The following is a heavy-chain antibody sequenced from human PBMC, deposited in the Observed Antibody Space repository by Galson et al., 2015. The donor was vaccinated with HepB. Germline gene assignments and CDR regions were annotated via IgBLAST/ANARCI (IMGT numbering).Heavy chain of an antibody. CDR1: GFTVSSKY. D-gene: IGHD3-22*01. V-gene: IGHV3-66*01. CDR2: IYSGGST. J-gene: IGHJ4*02. CDR3: ARSGSGYYSAPPDY. Sequence: SLRLSCAASGFTVSSKYMSWVRQAPGEGLEWVSVIYSGGSTYYADSVKGRFTISRDNSKNTLYLQMNSLRAEDTAVYYCARSGSGYYSAPPDYWGQGTLVTVSS.